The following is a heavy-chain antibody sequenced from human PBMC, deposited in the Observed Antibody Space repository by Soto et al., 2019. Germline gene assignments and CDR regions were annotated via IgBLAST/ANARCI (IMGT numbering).Heavy chain of an antibody. V-gene: IGHV3-23*01. CDR1: GLSFSSYD. CDR3: AKDAKILDWLPTSYYFDF. J-gene: IGHJ4*02. D-gene: IGHD3-9*01. CDR2: ISRSGNST. Sequence: EVQVLESGGGLAQPGRSPRLSCAVSGLSFSSYDMTWVRQSPGEGLEWVSSISRSGNSTYSADSVRGRFTISRDNSKNTLYLQMNSLRAEDTAVYYCAKDAKILDWLPTSYYFDFWGQGTLVTVSS.